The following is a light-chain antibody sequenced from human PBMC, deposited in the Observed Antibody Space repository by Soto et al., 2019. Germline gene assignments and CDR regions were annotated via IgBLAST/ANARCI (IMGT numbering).Light chain of an antibody. V-gene: IGLV2-14*01. CDR1: SSDVGGYNY. CDR2: EVS. CDR3: SSYTSGSTLV. J-gene: IGLJ1*01. Sequence: QSVLTQPASVSGSPGQSITISCTGTSSDVGGYNYVSWYQQHPGKAPKLVIYEVSNRPSGVSNRFSGSKSGNTASLTISGLQAEDEADYYCSSYTSGSTLVFGTGTKLTVL.